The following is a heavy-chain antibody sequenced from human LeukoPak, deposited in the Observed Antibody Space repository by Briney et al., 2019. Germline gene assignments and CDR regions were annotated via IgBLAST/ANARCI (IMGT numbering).Heavy chain of an antibody. CDR3: ARDLQRLVRGSLDY. V-gene: IGHV3-74*01. D-gene: IGHD6-13*01. CDR1: GFTFSNYW. CDR2: INSDGINT. Sequence: GGSLRLSCAASGFTFSNYWMHWVRQAPGKGLVWVSRINSDGINTSYADSVKGRFTISRDNAKNTLNLQMNSLRAEDTAVYYCARDLQRLVRGSLDYWGQGTLVTVSS. J-gene: IGHJ4*02.